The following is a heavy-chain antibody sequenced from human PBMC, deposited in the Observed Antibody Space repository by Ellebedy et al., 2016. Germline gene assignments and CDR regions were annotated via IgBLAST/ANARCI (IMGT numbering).Heavy chain of an antibody. V-gene: IGHV3-53*01. CDR1: GVSVSSND. J-gene: IGHJ3*01. CDR2: MYGGGES. CDR3: VTRHNGAFDL. Sequence: GESLKISXLVSGVSVSSNDMSWVRQAPGKGLELVSLMYGGGESYYADSVKGRFTISRDNSRKTLFLQMSGLGAEDTAVYYCVTRHNGAFDLWGQGTMVTVSS. D-gene: IGHD2-8*01.